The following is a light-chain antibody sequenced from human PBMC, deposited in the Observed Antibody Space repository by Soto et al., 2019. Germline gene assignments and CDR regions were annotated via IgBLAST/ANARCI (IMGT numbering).Light chain of an antibody. Sequence: DIQMTQSPSSLSASVVDRVTITCQASENINNYLNWYQQKPGRAPKLLIYDASNLEAGVPSRFRGSGSGTDFTFTISRLQPEDIATYYCQQYENLPTFGQGTRLEI. V-gene: IGKV1-33*01. CDR3: QQYENLPT. J-gene: IGKJ5*01. CDR1: ENINNY. CDR2: DAS.